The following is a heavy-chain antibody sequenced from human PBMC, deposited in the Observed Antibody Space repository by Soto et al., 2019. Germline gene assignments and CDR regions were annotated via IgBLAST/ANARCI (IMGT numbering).Heavy chain of an antibody. V-gene: IGHV4-4*07. D-gene: IGHD1-26*01. J-gene: IGHJ4*02. CDR1: GDSMTKYY. CDR3: ARTVGAAYYFDF. CDR2: IYTSGST. Sequence: PSETLSLTCNVSGDSMTKYYWSWIRQPAGKGLEWIGRIYTSGSTNYNPSLKSRVTMSIDTSNNHFSLNLKSVTAADTAVYYCARTVGAAYYFDFWRQGALVTVSS.